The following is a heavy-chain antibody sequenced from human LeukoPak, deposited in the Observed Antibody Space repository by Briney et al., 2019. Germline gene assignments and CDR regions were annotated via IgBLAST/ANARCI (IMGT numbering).Heavy chain of an antibody. D-gene: IGHD3-10*01. V-gene: IGHV4-39*02. CDR1: AASILTTRTC. J-gene: IGHJ4*01. CDR3: ASNKEGSYLEG. Sequence: SHSLSLTRSLVAASILTTRTCSGWLSPSPRNGLEWIGSVYYFGHAYYGPSLLSRATISIAPSKKHISLNLTSATARDTAIYYCASNKEGSYLEGWGQGTLVTVSS. CDR2: VYYFGHA.